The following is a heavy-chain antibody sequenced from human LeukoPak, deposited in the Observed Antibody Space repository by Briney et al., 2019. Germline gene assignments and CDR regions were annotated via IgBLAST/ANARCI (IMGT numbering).Heavy chain of an antibody. D-gene: IGHD6-13*01. V-gene: IGHV3-30*18. Sequence: GRSLRLSCAAPGFTFSSYGMHSVRQAPGKGLEWVAVISYDGSNKYYADSVKGRFTISRDNSKNTLYLQMNSLRAEDTAVYYCAKEEGIAAPSTPNYYYYGMDVWGQGTTVTVSS. CDR1: GFTFSSYG. CDR2: ISYDGSNK. CDR3: AKEEGIAAPSTPNYYYYGMDV. J-gene: IGHJ6*02.